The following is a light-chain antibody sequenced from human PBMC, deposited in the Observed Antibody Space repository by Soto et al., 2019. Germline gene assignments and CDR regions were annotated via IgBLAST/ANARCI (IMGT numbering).Light chain of an antibody. CDR2: DVS. Sequence: SALTQPASVSGSPGPSITISYTGTSSDVGGYNYVSWYQQHPGKALKLMIYDVSNRPSGVSNRFSGSKSGNTASLTSSGFQAEDEADYYCSSYTSRSTRYVFGTGTKVTVL. J-gene: IGLJ1*01. V-gene: IGLV2-14*01. CDR1: SSDVGGYNY. CDR3: SSYTSRSTRYV.